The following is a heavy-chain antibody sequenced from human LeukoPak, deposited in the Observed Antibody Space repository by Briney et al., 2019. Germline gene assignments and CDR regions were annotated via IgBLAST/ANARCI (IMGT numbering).Heavy chain of an antibody. CDR3: ARTHADYGDAQGYFDY. CDR1: GGTFSSYA. Sequence: ASVKVSCKASGGTFSSYAISWVRQAPGQGLEWMGRIIPILGIANYAQKFQGRVTITADKSTSTAYMELSSLRSEDTAVYYCARTHADYGDAQGYFDYWGQGTLVTVSS. CDR2: IIPILGIA. V-gene: IGHV1-69*04. D-gene: IGHD4-17*01. J-gene: IGHJ4*02.